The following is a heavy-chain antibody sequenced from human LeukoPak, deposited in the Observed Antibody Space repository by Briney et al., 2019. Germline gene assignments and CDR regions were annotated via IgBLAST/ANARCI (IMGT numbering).Heavy chain of an antibody. J-gene: IGHJ4*02. CDR3: AKGGVAVAGTVDY. V-gene: IGHV3-9*03. CDR1: GFTFDDYD. D-gene: IGHD6-19*01. Sequence: SLKISCAASGFTFDDYDMHWVRQAPGKGLEWVSGISWNSGSIGYADSVKGLFTISRDNAKNSLYLQMNSLRAEDMALYYCAKGGVAVAGTVDYWGQGTLVTVSS. CDR2: ISWNSGSI.